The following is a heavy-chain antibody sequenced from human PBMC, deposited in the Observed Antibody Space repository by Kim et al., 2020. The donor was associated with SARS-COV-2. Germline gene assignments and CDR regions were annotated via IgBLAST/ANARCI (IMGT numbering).Heavy chain of an antibody. CDR3: ARVSRQLETYYGMDV. D-gene: IGHD6-6*01. CDR1: GGSISSGGYS. V-gene: IGHV4-30-2*01. Sequence: SETLSLTCAVSGGSISSGGYSWSWIRQPPGKGLEWIGFIYHSGSTYYNPSLKSRVTISVDRSMNRFSLKLSSVTAADTAVYYCARVSRQLETYYGMDVWGQGTTVTVSS. J-gene: IGHJ6*02. CDR2: IYHSGST.